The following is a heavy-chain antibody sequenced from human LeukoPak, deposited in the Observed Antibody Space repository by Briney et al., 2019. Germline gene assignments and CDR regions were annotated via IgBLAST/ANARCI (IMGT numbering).Heavy chain of an antibody. CDR1: GYTFTSYG. V-gene: IGHV1-69*13. CDR3: ARTMGAGDAFDI. CDR2: IIPIFGTA. Sequence: ASVKVSCKASGYTFTSYGISWVRQAPGQGLEWMGGIIPIFGTANYAQKFQGRVTITADESTSTAYMELSSLRSEDTAVYYCARTMGAGDAFDIWGQGTMVTVSS. J-gene: IGHJ3*02. D-gene: IGHD1-26*01.